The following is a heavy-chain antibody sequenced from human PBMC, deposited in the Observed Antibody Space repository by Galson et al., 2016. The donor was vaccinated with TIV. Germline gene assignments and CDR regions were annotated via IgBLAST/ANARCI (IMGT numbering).Heavy chain of an antibody. D-gene: IGHD3-22*01. Sequence: SVKVSCKASGGTFNSCTISWVRQAPGQGLEWMGTIVPTLGITNYAQKFQGRVTITADKSTTTAYMELSSLRSEDTAVYYSHVVLTAGDSYGLDVWGQGTTVTVSS. CDR1: GGTFNSCT. CDR3: HVVLTAGDSYGLDV. J-gene: IGHJ6*02. V-gene: IGHV1-69*02. CDR2: IVPTLGIT.